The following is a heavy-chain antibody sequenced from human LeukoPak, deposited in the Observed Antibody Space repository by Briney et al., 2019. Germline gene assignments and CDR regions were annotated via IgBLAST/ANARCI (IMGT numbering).Heavy chain of an antibody. CDR1: GGSVSSSLNY. Sequence: SETLSLTCTVSGGSVSSSLNYWGWIRQPPGKGLEWIGNTYYTGRNYSNPTLKSRVTMSVDTSKNQFSLKLSSVTAADTAVYYCARLTKGRYFDYIFDYWGQGTLLTVSS. J-gene: IGHJ4*02. CDR2: TYYTGRN. D-gene: IGHD3-9*01. CDR3: ARLTKGRYFDYIFDY. V-gene: IGHV4-39*01.